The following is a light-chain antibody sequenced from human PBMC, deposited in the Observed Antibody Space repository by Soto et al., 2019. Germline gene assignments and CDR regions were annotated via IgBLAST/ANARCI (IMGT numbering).Light chain of an antibody. J-gene: IGLJ1*01. CDR2: EVS. Sequence: QSALTQPASVSGSPGQSITISCTGTSSDVGAYDYVSWYQQHPDKAPKLMIYEVSNRPSGISNRFSGTKSVNTATLTITGLHAEDEADYYCRSYTSSSTRVFGTGTKLTVL. CDR3: RSYTSSSTRV. CDR1: SSDVGAYDY. V-gene: IGLV2-14*03.